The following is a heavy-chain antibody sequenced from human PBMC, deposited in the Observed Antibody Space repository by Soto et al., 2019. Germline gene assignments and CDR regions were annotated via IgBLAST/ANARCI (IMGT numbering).Heavy chain of an antibody. V-gene: IGHV1-46*01. Sequence: ASVKVSCKASGYTFTSYYMHWVRQAPGQGLEWMGIINPSGGSTSYAQKFQGRVTMTRDTSISTAYMELSRLRSDDTAVYYCARGSGSYYPANWFDPWGQGTLVTVSS. CDR2: INPSGGST. J-gene: IGHJ5*02. CDR3: ARGSGSYYPANWFDP. D-gene: IGHD1-26*01. CDR1: GYTFTSYY.